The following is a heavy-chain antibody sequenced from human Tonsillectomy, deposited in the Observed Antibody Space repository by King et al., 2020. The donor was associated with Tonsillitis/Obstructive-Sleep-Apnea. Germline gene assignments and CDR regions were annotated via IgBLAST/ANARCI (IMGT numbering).Heavy chain of an antibody. Sequence: VQLVESGAEVKKPGASVKVSCKASGYTFTSYGISWVRQAPGQGLEWMGWISAYNGNTNYAQKLQGRVTMTTDTSTSTAYMELRILRSDDTAVYYCARDGLVGDTTSGSGTSIVGATTSGSGTFDIWGQGTIVTVSS. D-gene: IGHD1-26*01. CDR3: ARDGLVGDTTSGSGTSIVGATTSGSGTFDI. J-gene: IGHJ3*02. CDR2: ISAYNGNT. V-gene: IGHV1-18*01. CDR1: GYTFTSYG.